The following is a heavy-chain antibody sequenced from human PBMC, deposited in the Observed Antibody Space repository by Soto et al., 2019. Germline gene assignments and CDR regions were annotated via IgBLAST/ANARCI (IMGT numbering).Heavy chain of an antibody. CDR3: ATRGSSIAARGPYYFLAV. V-gene: IGHV1-46*03. D-gene: IGHD6-6*01. CDR2: INPSGGST. J-gene: IGHJ6*03. Sequence: SVKLSCKTSGYTFTSYYMHWVRQAPGQGLEWMGIINPSGGSTSYAQKFQGRVTMTRDTSTSTVYMELSSLRSEDTAVYYCATRGSSIAARGPYYFLAVRGQGTTVT. CDR1: GYTFTSYY.